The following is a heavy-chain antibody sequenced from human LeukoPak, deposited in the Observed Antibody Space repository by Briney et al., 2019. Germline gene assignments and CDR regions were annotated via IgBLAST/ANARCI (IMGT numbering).Heavy chain of an antibody. CDR1: GGSISSYY. Sequence: PSETLSLTCTVSGGSISSYYWSWIRQPPGKGLEWIGYIYYSGSTNYNPSLKSRVTISVDTSKNQFSLKLSSVTAADTAVYYCARVIVVGYSNYFQHWGQGTLVTVSS. CDR2: IYYSGST. J-gene: IGHJ1*01. V-gene: IGHV4-59*01. D-gene: IGHD3-22*01. CDR3: ARVIVVGYSNYFQH.